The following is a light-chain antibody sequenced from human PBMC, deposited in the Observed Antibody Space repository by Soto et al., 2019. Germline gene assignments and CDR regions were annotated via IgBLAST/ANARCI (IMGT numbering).Light chain of an antibody. Sequence: EIVLTQSPVTLSLSPGGGSTLSCISSQSVSSNLAWYQQTPGQAPRLLIYGASTRATGIPDRFRGSGSGTEFTLTISSLQSEDFAVYYCQQYNHWPPITFGQGTRLEI. CDR2: GAS. J-gene: IGKJ5*01. V-gene: IGKV3-15*01. CDR3: QQYNHWPPIT. CDR1: QSVSSN.